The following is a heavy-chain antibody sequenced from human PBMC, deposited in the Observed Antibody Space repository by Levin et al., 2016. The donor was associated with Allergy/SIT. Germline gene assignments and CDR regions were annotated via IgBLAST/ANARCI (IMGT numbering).Heavy chain of an antibody. V-gene: IGHV3-21*01. CDR3: AKDLSYSGAPG. J-gene: IGHJ4*02. Sequence: LSLTCAASGFSFRTYMMTWVRQAPGKGLEWVASITSIGTNVWYADSVKGRFTISRDNANNSLSLQMNSLRVEDTAVYYCAKDLSYSGAPGWGQGSLVTVSS. CDR2: ITSIGTNV. D-gene: IGHD6-19*01. CDR1: GFSFRTYM.